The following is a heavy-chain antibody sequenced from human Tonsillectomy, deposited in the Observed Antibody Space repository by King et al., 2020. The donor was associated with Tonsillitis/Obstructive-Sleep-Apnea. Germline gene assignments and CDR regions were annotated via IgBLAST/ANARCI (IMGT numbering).Heavy chain of an antibody. V-gene: IGHV4-59*01. CDR1: GGSINRNY. CDR3: ARGKTDYFDY. CDR2: IYYSGIT. Sequence: VQLQESGPGLVKPSETLSLTCTVFGGSINRNYWSWIRQLPRRGMEWIGCIYYSGITNYNPSLKSRVTISVDTSKSQFSLKLSSVTAADTAVYYCARGKTDYFDYWGQGTLVTVSS. J-gene: IGHJ4*02.